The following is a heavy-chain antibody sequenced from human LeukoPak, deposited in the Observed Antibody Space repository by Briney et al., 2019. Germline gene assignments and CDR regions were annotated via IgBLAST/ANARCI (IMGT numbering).Heavy chain of an antibody. J-gene: IGHJ3*02. CDR3: AKDLRSSLPPDAFDI. V-gene: IGHV3-23*01. CDR2: ISGSGGST. CDR1: GFTFTSYS. D-gene: IGHD6-6*01. Sequence: GGSLRLSCAASGFTFTSYSMSWVRQAPGKGLEWVSAISGSGGSTYYTDSVKGRFTISRDNSKNTLYLQMNSLRAEDTAVYYCAKDLRSSLPPDAFDIWGQGTMVTVSS.